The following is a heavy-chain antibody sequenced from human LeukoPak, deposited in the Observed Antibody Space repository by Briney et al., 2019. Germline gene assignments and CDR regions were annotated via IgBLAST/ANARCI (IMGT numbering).Heavy chain of an antibody. Sequence: SETLSLTCAVYGGAFSGYYWGWIRQPPGKGLEWIGGINHSGSTNYNPSLKSRVTISVDTSKNQFSLKLSSVTAADTAVYYCARGRGVVPEPYYFDYWGQGTLVTVSS. J-gene: IGHJ4*02. CDR1: GGAFSGYY. D-gene: IGHD2-2*01. V-gene: IGHV4-34*01. CDR2: INHSGST. CDR3: ARGRGVVPEPYYFDY.